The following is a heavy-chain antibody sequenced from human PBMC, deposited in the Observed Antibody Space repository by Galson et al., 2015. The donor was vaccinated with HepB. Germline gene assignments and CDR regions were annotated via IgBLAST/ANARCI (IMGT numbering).Heavy chain of an antibody. Sequence: QSGAEVKKPGESLKISCKGSGYSFTNYWIGWVRQMPGNGLEWMGIIYPGDSDTRYSPSFQGQVTISADKSISTAYLQWSSLKASDTAMYYCARLAKETVVGNPYDYWGQGTLVTVSS. CDR3: ARLAKETVVGNPYDY. CDR2: IYPGDSDT. V-gene: IGHV5-51*03. D-gene: IGHD6-19*01. CDR1: GYSFTNYW. J-gene: IGHJ4*02.